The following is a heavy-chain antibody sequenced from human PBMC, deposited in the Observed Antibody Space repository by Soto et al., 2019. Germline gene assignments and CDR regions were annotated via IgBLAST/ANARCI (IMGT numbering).Heavy chain of an antibody. V-gene: IGHV1-18*01. CDR2: ISAYNGNT. CDR3: ARDSLYSGYDSPSYYYYYGMDV. D-gene: IGHD5-12*01. Sequence: ASVKVSCKASGYTFTSYGISWVRQAPGQGLEWMGWISAYNGNTNYAQKLQGRVTMTTDTSTSTAYMELRSLRSDDTAVYYCARDSLYSGYDSPSYYYYYGMDVWGQGTTVTVSS. J-gene: IGHJ6*02. CDR1: GYTFTSYG.